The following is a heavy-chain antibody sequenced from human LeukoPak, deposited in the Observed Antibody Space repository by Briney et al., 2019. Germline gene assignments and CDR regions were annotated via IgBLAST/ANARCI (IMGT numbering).Heavy chain of an antibody. J-gene: IGHJ4*02. Sequence: SGPTLVNPTQTLTLTCTFSGFSLTTSGVGVGWIRQPPGKALEWLALIYWDDDKRYSPSLKSRVTITKDTSKNQVVLTMTNMDPVDTATYHCSRTRRGQIGWTNDYWGQGTLATVSS. CDR3: SRTRRGQIGWTNDY. D-gene: IGHD6-19*01. CDR2: IYWDDDK. V-gene: IGHV2-5*02. CDR1: GFSLTTSGVG.